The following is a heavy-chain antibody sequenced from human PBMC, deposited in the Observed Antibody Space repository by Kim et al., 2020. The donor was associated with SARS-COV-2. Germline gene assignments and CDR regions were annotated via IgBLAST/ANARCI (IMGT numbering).Heavy chain of an antibody. CDR3: ARDPFFYYYGMDV. Sequence: GGSLRLSCAASGFTFSSYSMNWVRQAPGKGLEWVSSISSSSSYIYYADSVKGRFTISRDNAKNSLYLQMNSLRAEDTAVYYCARDPFFYYYGMDVWGQGTTGTVSS. V-gene: IGHV3-21*01. J-gene: IGHJ6*02. CDR2: ISSSSSYI. D-gene: IGHD3-3*01. CDR1: GFTFSSYS.